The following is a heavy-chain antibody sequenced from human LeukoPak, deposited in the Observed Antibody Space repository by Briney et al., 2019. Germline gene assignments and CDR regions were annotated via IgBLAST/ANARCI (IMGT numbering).Heavy chain of an antibody. CDR1: GHRASSNSAV. CDR3: ARLGLGGAFDI. D-gene: IGHD2-15*01. V-gene: IGHV6-1*01. J-gene: IGHJ3*02. CDR2: TYYRYKWYI. Sequence: SQTLSVAWPIYGHRASSNSAVWNWIRHSPSRGLEWLGRTYYRYKWYIHYAVYVKGRITIRPDTSKNQFSLQLNSATPEDTAVYYCARLGLGGAFDIWGQGTMVADSS.